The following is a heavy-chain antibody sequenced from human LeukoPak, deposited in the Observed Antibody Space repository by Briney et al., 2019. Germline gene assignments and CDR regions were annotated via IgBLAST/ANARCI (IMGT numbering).Heavy chain of an antibody. J-gene: IGHJ4*02. D-gene: IGHD3-10*01. CDR3: ARITMVRGTDY. CDR2: ISAYNGNT. Sequence: GASVKVSCKASGYTFTSYGISWVRQAPGQGLEWMGWISAYNGNTNYAQKLQGRVTMTTDTSTSTAYIDLRSLRSDDTAVYYCARITMVRGTDYWGQGTLVTDSS. CDR1: GYTFTSYG. V-gene: IGHV1-18*01.